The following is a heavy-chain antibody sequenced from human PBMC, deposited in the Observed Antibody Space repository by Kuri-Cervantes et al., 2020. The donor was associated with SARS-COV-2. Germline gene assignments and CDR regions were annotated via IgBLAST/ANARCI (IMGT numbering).Heavy chain of an antibody. CDR3: ARDLNGGSDY. J-gene: IGHJ4*02. CDR1: GFTFSDYH. D-gene: IGHD3-10*01. Sequence: GESLKISCAASGFTFSDYHMSWIRQAPGKGLEWVSYISSSSSYTNYADSVKGRFTISRYNAKNSLYLQRNSLGAEDTAVYYCARDLNGGSDYWGQGTLVTVSS. CDR2: ISSSSSYT. V-gene: IGHV3-11*05.